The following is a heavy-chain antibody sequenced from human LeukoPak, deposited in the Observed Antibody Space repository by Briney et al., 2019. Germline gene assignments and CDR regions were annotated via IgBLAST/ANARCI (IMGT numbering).Heavy chain of an antibody. J-gene: IGHJ4*02. V-gene: IGHV3-30*18. CDR3: AKDGSSSSLPEYYFDY. D-gene: IGHD6-6*01. CDR2: ISYDGSNK. Sequence: GRSLRLSCAASGFFFSSYCMHWVRQAPGKGLEWVAVISYDGSNKYYADSVKGRFTISRDNSKNTLYLQMNSLRAEDTAVYYCAKDGSSSSLPEYYFDYWGQGTLVTVSS. CDR1: GFFFSSYC.